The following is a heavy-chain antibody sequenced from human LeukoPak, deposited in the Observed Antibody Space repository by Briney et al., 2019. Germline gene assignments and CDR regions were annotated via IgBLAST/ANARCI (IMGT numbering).Heavy chain of an antibody. CDR1: GGSISSYY. Sequence: SETLSLTCTVSGGSISSYYWGWIRQPPGKGLEWIGYIYYSGSTNYNPSLKSRVTISVDTSKNQFSLKLSSVTAADTAVYYCASLYYDILTGYNWFDPWGQGTLVTVSS. D-gene: IGHD3-9*01. V-gene: IGHV4-59*01. CDR2: IYYSGST. J-gene: IGHJ5*02. CDR3: ASLYYDILTGYNWFDP.